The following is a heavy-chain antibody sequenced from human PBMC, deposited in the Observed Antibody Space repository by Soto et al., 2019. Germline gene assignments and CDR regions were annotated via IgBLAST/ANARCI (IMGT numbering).Heavy chain of an antibody. V-gene: IGHV3-74*01. CDR2: INSDGSST. CDR3: GRGASGSYRLDY. J-gene: IGHJ4*02. D-gene: IGHD3-10*01. Sequence: EVQLVESGGGLVQPGGSLRLSCAASGFTFSSYWMHWVRQAPGKGLVWVSRINSDGSSTNYADSVKGQFTISRDNAKNTLYLQMNSLRAEDTAVYYCGRGASGSYRLDYWGQGTLVPVSS. CDR1: GFTFSSYW.